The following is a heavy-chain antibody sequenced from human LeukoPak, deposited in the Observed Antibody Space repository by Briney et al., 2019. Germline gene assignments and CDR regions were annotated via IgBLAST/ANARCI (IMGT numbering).Heavy chain of an antibody. J-gene: IGHJ5*02. V-gene: IGHV3-30*01. Sequence: GGSLRLSCAASGFTFSSYAMHWVRQAPGKGLEWVAVISYDGSNKYYADSVKGRFTISRDNSKNTLYLQMNSLRAEDTAVYYCARAPTSLLNWFDPWGQGTLVTVSS. CDR2: ISYDGSNK. CDR1: GFTFSSYA. D-gene: IGHD3-16*02. CDR3: ARAPTSLLNWFDP.